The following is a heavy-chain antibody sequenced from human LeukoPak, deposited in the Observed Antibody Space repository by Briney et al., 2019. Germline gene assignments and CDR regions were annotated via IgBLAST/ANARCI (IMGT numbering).Heavy chain of an antibody. Sequence: SETLSLTCTVSGGSISSSSSYWGWIRQPPGKGLEWIGSIYYSGSTYYNPSLKSRVTISVDTSKNQFSLKLSSVTAADTAVYYCARDPEYKVTTVTTTINWFDPWGQGTLVTVSS. D-gene: IGHD4-17*01. J-gene: IGHJ5*02. V-gene: IGHV4-39*07. CDR1: GGSISSSSSY. CDR2: IYYSGST. CDR3: ARDPEYKVTTVTTTINWFDP.